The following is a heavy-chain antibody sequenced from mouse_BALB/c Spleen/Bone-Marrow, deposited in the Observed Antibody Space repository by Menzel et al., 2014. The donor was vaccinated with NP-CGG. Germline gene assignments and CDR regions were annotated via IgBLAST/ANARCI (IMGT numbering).Heavy chain of an antibody. Sequence: VQLQQSGAELVKPGASVKLSCTASGFNIKDTYMNWVKQRPDQGLEWIGRIELANGNTKYDPKFQGKATITADTSSNTAYLQLSSLTSEDTAVYFCARAYYGNYPYAMDYWGQGTSVTVSS. CDR2: IELANGNT. CDR1: GFNIKDTY. J-gene: IGHJ4*01. D-gene: IGHD2-10*01. CDR3: ARAYYGNYPYAMDY. V-gene: IGHV14-3*02.